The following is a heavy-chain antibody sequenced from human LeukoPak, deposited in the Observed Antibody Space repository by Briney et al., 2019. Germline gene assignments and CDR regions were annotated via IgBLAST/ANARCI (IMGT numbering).Heavy chain of an antibody. D-gene: IGHD2-15*01. CDR1: GCAFTNFG. Sequence: AAVKVSCKASGCAFTNFGISWVRQAPGQGLEWMGWISPYNGNTDYPQKVRGRVTMTTDTSTSTAYMELRSLRSDDTAVYYCARGGVGHCSGGSCPTSWFDPWGQGTLVTVSS. V-gene: IGHV1-18*01. CDR3: ARGGVGHCSGGSCPTSWFDP. J-gene: IGHJ5*02. CDR2: ISPYNGNT.